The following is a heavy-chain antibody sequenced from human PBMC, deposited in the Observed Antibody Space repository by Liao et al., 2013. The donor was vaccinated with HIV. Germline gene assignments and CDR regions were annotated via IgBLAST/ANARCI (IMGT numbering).Heavy chain of an antibody. CDR3: ARGVVPPAGADLIWNY. D-gene: IGHD2-2*01. CDR1: GGSINPYY. J-gene: IGHJ4*02. CDR2: VNAGGVT. V-gene: IGHV4-4*07. Sequence: QVQLQESGPGLVKPSETLSLTCSVSGGSINPYYWSWIRQPAGKGLEWIGRVNAGGVTNYNPSLRNRITMSVDTSKNQFSLKLTSVTAADTALYYCARGVVPPAGADLIWNYWGQGTLVTVS.